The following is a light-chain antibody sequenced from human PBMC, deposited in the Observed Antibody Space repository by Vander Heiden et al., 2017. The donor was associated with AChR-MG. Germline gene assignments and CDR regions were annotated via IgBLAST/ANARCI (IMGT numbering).Light chain of an antibody. V-gene: IGKV3-20*01. J-gene: IGKJ4*02. Sequence: EFVLPKPPGPWFLSQGERPPPPGRASQRFSSSYSAWYQKKPGHARWLPIMGASGRATCIPDRVGVSGSGTDLTPTVSRLQQEEYAVYDCQQYGSLPWMFGGGTKVEIK. CDR1: QRFSSSY. CDR3: QQYGSLPWM. CDR2: GAS.